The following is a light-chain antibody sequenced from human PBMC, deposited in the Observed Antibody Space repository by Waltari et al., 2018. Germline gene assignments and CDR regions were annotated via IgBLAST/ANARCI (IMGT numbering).Light chain of an antibody. J-gene: IGLJ3*02. Sequence: TISCTGSSSNVGAGFDLHWYQQLPGTAPKLLIYDNINRPSGVPDRFSGSKSGTSASLAIAGLQAEDEAYYYCQSYDVSLSAWVFGGGTKVTVL. CDR3: QSYDVSLSAWV. CDR1: SSNVGAGFD. CDR2: DNI. V-gene: IGLV1-40*01.